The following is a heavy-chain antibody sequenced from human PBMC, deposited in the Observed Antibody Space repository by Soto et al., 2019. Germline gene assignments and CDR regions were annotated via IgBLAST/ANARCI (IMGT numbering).Heavy chain of an antibody. CDR3: ARRGSSSWYGY. CDR1: GGSISSSSYY. V-gene: IGHV4-39*01. J-gene: IGHJ4*02. D-gene: IGHD6-13*01. Sequence: QLQLQESGPGLVKPSETLSLTCTVSGGSISSSSYYWGWIRQPPGKGLEWIGSIYYSGSTYYNPSLKSRVTISVDTSKNQFSLKLSSVTAADTAVHYCARRGSSSWYGYWGQGTLVTVSS. CDR2: IYYSGST.